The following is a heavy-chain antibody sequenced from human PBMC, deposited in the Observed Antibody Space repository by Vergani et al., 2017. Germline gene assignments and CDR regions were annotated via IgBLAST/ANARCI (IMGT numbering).Heavy chain of an antibody. D-gene: IGHD3-10*01. CDR2: IWYDGSNK. CDR3: AREQVPRPKRGVGKYGMDV. J-gene: IGHJ6*02. V-gene: IGHV3-33*01. CDR1: GFTFSSYG. Sequence: QVQLVESGGGVVQPGRSLRLSCAASGFTFSSYGMHWVRQAPGKGLEWVAGIWYDGSNKYYADSVKGRFTSSRDNSKNTLYLQMNSLRAEDTAVYYCAREQVPRPKRGVGKYGMDVWGQGTTVTVSS.